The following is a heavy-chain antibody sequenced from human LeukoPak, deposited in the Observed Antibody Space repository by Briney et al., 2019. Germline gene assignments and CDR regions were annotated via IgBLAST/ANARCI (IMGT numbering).Heavy chain of an antibody. D-gene: IGHD3-22*01. V-gene: IGHV3-23*01. CDR1: GFAFRDYA. Sequence: HPGGSLRLSCAASGFAFRDYAMSWVSQAPGKGLEWVSVISGGGATAHYTDSVKGRFTISRDNYKNTVSLQMNSLRAEDTAVYYCATDYYDRSGDYTSDHWGQGTQVTVSS. J-gene: IGHJ4*02. CDR3: ATDYYDRSGDYTSDH. CDR2: ISGGGATA.